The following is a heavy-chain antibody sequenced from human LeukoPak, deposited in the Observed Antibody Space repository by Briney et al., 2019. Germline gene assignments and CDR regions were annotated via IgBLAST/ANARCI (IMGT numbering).Heavy chain of an antibody. V-gene: IGHV3-48*03. J-gene: IGHJ4*02. D-gene: IGHD3-10*01. CDR2: ISSDGSTI. CDR3: VRSRVWELLSSFDL. Sequence: GRSLRLSCAASGFTFTNYEMNWVRQAPGKGLEWVSYISSDGSTIFYADSVRGRFTISRDSAKNSLYLQMNSLRPDDTAVYYCVRSRVWELLSSFDLWGQGALVIVSS. CDR1: GFTFTNYE.